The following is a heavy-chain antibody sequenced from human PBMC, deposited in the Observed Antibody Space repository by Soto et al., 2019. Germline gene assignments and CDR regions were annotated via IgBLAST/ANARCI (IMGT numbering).Heavy chain of an antibody. CDR2: MWYDGSNR. J-gene: IGHJ4*02. CDR1: GFTVSNYD. V-gene: IGHV3-33*01. Sequence: QVRPVESGGGVVQPGRSLRLSCAASGFTVSNYDMHWVRQAPGKGLEWVAVMWYDGSNRYYADSVKGRFTISRDNSKNTLYLQMNSLRAEDTAVYYCARDLGESSSGWWLYFDDWGQGPLVAVSS. D-gene: IGHD6-19*01. CDR3: ARDLGESSSGWWLYFDD.